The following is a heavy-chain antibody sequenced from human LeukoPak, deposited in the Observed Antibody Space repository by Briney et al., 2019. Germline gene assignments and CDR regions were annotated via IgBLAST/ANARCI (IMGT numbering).Heavy chain of an antibody. Sequence: SETLSLTCAVSGGSFSGYYWSWIRQPPGKGLEWIGEINHSGSTNYNPSLKSRVTISVDTSKNQFSLKLSSVTAADTAVYYCARGRGYYYGSGSYYPYNWFDPWGQGTLVTVSS. D-gene: IGHD3-10*01. V-gene: IGHV4-34*01. CDR1: GGSFSGYY. J-gene: IGHJ5*02. CDR3: ARGRGYYYGSGSYYPYNWFDP. CDR2: INHSGST.